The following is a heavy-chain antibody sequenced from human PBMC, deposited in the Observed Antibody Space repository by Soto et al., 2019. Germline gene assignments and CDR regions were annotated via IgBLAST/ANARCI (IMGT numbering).Heavy chain of an antibody. D-gene: IGHD3-22*01. Sequence: GWSLRLSCAASGFTFSDYYMTWIRQAPGKGLEWVSYISSSGNSIYYADSVKGRFTISRDNSKNTLYLQMNSLRAEDTAMYYCAKDAPYYYDSSGYYGPFDYWGQGTLVTVSS. V-gene: IGHV3-11*04. CDR2: ISSSGNSI. CDR1: GFTFSDYY. J-gene: IGHJ4*02. CDR3: AKDAPYYYDSSGYYGPFDY.